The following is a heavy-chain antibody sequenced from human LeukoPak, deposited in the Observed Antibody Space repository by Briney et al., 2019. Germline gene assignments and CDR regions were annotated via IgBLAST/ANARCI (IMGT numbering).Heavy chain of an antibody. CDR2: ISGSSSYI. D-gene: IGHD3-10*01. CDR3: AKDQGQYGSGTYYSIDC. J-gene: IGHJ4*02. Sequence: GGSLRLSCAASGVTFSSYSMNWVRQAPGKGREWVSSISGSSSYIYYGDSVKGRFTISRDNAKNSLYLQMNSLRAEDTAVYYCAKDQGQYGSGTYYSIDCWGQGTLVTVSS. V-gene: IGHV3-21*01. CDR1: GVTFSSYS.